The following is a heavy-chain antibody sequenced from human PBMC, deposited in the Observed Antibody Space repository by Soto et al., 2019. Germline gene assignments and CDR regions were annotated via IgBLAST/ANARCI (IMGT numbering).Heavy chain of an antibody. CDR2: IKQDGSEK. J-gene: IGHJ3*02. CDR3: ARFGSYYDILTGYSRPHAFDT. D-gene: IGHD3-9*01. Sequence: GGSLRLSCAASGFTFSSYWMSWVRQAPGKGLEWVANIKQDGSEKYYVDSVKGRFTISRDNAKNSLYLQMNSLRAEDTAFYYCARFGSYYDILTGYSRPHAFDTWGQGPTVTAS. V-gene: IGHV3-7*05. CDR1: GFTFSSYW.